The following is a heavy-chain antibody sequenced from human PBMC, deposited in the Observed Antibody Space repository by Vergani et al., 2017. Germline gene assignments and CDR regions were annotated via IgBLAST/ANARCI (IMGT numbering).Heavy chain of an antibody. CDR2: IKSTFDRGAT. CDR1: GFSFRNAW. CDR3: ATDPRDCGGGSCYRLRDHHYYGMDV. V-gene: IGHV3-15*01. Sequence: EVQLVESGGGIVKPGGSRRLSCVASGFSFRNAWMTWVRRTPGKGLEWVGRIKSTFDRGATDYAAAVKGRFTISRDDSKNTLFLQMNGLKTEDIGVYYCATDPRDCGGGSCYRLRDHHYYGMDVWGQGTTVTVSS. D-gene: IGHD2-21*01. J-gene: IGHJ6*02.